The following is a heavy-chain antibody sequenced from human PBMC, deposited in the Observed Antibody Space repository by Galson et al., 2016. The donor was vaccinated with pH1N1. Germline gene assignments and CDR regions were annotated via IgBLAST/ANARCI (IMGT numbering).Heavy chain of an antibody. CDR2: ISFDGTIK. CDR1: GLSFSGYA. D-gene: IGHD3-22*01. CDR3: AKDSPMIDYYFDY. Sequence: SLRLSCAASGLSFSGYAMHWVRQPPGKGLEWVAMISFDGTIKYSADSVKGRFTISRDNSKKTLYLHMSSLRFEDTAMYYCAKDSPMIDYYFDYWGQGTLVTVSS. J-gene: IGHJ4*02. V-gene: IGHV3-30*18.